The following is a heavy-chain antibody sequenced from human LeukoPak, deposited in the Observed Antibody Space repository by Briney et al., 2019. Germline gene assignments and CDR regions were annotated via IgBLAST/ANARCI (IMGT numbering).Heavy chain of an antibody. CDR2: IWYDGSNK. CDR3: AREALSIAARPGSDY. D-gene: IGHD6-6*01. V-gene: IGHV3-33*08. Sequence: GGSLRLSCAASGFTFNSYEMNWVRQAPGKGLEWVAVIWYDGSNKYYADSVKGRFTISRDNSKNTLYLQMNSLRAEDTAVYYCAREALSIAARPGSDYWSQGTLVTVSS. CDR1: GFTFNSYE. J-gene: IGHJ4*02.